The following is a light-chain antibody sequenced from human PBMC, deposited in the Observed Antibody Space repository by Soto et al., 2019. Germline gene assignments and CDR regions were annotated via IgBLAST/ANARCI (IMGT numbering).Light chain of an antibody. CDR3: QQLNSYPLT. CDR1: QAISSY. V-gene: IGKV1-9*01. Sequence: IQLTQSPSSLSASVGDRVTITCRASQAISSYLAWYQQKPGKAPNLLIYAASTLQSGVPSRLSGSGSGTDFTLTISSLQPEDFATYFCQQLNSYPLTFGGGTKVEIK. CDR2: AAS. J-gene: IGKJ4*01.